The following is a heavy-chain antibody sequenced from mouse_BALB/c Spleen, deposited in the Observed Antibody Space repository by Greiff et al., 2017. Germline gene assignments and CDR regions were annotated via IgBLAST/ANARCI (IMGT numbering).Heavy chain of an antibody. V-gene: IGHV1-69*02. CDR3: TREASYFYYFDY. Sequence: LQQPGAELVRPGASVKLSCKASGYTFTSYWINWVKQRPGQGLEWIGNIYPSDSYTNYNQKFKDKATLTVDKSSSTAYMQLSSPTSEDSAVYYCTREASYFYYFDYWGQGTTLTVSS. CDR2: IYPSDSYT. D-gene: IGHD2-10*01. CDR1: GYTFTSYW. J-gene: IGHJ2*01.